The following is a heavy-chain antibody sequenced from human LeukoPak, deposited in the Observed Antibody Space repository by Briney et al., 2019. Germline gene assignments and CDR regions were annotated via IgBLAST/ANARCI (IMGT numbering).Heavy chain of an antibody. CDR3: AREGAGTTDY. D-gene: IGHD1-1*01. J-gene: IGHJ4*02. CDR2: ISSSSSYI. CDR1: GFTFSSYS. Sequence: GGSLRLSCAASGFTFSSYSMSWVRQAPGKGLEWVSSISSSSSYIYYADSVKGRFTISRDNAKNSLYLQMNSLRAEDTAVYYCAREGAGTTDYWGQGTLVTVSS. V-gene: IGHV3-21*01.